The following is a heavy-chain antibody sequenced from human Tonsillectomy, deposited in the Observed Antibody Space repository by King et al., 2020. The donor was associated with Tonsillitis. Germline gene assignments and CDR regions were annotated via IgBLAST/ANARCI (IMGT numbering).Heavy chain of an antibody. V-gene: IGHV3-11*01. Sequence: QLVQSGGGLVKPGGSLRLSCAASGFTFSDYYMSWIRQAPGKGLEWVAYISSSGNTIYYADSVKGRFTISRANAKNSLSLQMNSLRAEDTAVYYCARDHGSLVVLDYWGQGTLVTVSS. D-gene: IGHD2-15*01. CDR1: GFTFSDYY. J-gene: IGHJ4*02. CDR2: ISSSGNTI. CDR3: ARDHGSLVVLDY.